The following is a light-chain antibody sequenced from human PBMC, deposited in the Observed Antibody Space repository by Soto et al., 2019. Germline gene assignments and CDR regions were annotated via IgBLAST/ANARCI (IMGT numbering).Light chain of an antibody. V-gene: IGKV1-9*01. CDR2: AAS. Sequence: DIQMTHSPATLSASVGEGVTITFRASQTISSWLAWYQQKPGKAPKLLIYAASTLQSGVPSRFSGSGSGTEFTLTISSLQPEDFATYYCQQLNSYPINFGQGTRLEIK. J-gene: IGKJ5*01. CDR3: QQLNSYPIN. CDR1: QTISSW.